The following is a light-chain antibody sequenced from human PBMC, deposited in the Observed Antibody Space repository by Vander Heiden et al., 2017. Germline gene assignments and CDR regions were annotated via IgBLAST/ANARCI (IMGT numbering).Light chain of an antibody. CDR3: QVWDNGSVV. J-gene: IGLJ3*02. CDR1: NMGSKN. Sequence: SYDLTHALPVSVALGQTARITWGGKNMGSKNVHWYQQKPGQAPALVIYRDNNRPSGIPERLSGSNSGNTATLTISSAKVGDEADYFCQVWDNGSVVFGGGTKLTVL. CDR2: RDN. V-gene: IGLV3-9*01.